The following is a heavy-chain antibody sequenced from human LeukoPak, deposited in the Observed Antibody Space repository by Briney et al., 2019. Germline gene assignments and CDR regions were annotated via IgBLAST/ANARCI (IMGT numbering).Heavy chain of an antibody. Sequence: SETLSLTCAVYGGSFSGYYWSWIRQPPGKGLEWIGEINHSGSTNYNPSLKSRVTISVDPSKTQFSLKLSSVTAADTAVYYCARILDYMDVWGKGTTVTDSS. CDR3: ARILDYMDV. CDR1: GGSFSGYY. V-gene: IGHV4-34*01. D-gene: IGHD2-15*01. CDR2: INHSGST. J-gene: IGHJ6*03.